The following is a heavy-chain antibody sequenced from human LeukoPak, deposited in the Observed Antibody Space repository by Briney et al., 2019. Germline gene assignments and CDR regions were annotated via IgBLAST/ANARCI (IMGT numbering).Heavy chain of an antibody. CDR1: GGTFSSYA. CDR2: IIPIFGTA. V-gene: IGHV1-69*05. CDR3: ARGHQLLKGFDWFDP. Sequence: SVTVSCKASGGTFSSYAISWARQAPGQGLEWMGGIIPIFGTANYAQKFQGRVTITTDESTSTAYMELSSLRSEDTAVYYCARGHQLLKGFDWFDPWGQGTLVTVSS. J-gene: IGHJ5*02. D-gene: IGHD2-2*01.